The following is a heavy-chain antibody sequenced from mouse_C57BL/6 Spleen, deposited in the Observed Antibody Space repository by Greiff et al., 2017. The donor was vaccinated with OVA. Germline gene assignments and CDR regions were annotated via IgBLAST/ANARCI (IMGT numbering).Heavy chain of an antibody. CDR2: IYPGDGDT. J-gene: IGHJ1*03. CDR1: GYAFSSSW. Sequence: VKLQESGPELVKPGASVKISCKASGYAFSSSWMNWVKQRPGKGLEWIGRIYPGDGDTNYNGKFKGKATLTADKSSSTAYMQLSSLTSEDSAVYFCARSPLTTVVDWYCDVWGTGTTVTVSS. V-gene: IGHV1-82*01. D-gene: IGHD1-1*01. CDR3: ARSPLTTVVDWYCDV.